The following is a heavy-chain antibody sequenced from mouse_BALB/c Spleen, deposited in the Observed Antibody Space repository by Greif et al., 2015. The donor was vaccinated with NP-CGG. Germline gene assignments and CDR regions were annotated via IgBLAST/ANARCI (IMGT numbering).Heavy chain of an antibody. CDR2: IWRGGST. D-gene: IGHD2-1*01. V-gene: IGHV2-5-1*01. Sequence: VKVVESGPSLVQPSQSLSITCTVSGFSLTSYGVHWVRQSPGKGLEWLGVIWRGGSTDYNAAFMSRLSITKDNSKSQVFFKMNSLQADDTAIYYCADGNYLYAMDYWGQGTSVTVSS. CDR3: ADGNYLYAMDY. J-gene: IGHJ4*01. CDR1: GFSLTSYG.